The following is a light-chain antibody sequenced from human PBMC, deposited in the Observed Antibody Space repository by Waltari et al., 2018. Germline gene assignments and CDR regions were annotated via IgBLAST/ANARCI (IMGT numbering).Light chain of an antibody. V-gene: IGLV4-69*01. CDR3: QTGGHGTWV. J-gene: IGLJ3*02. CDR2: VNSDGRH. CDR1: SGHSSNV. Sequence: QLVLTQSPSASASLGASVKLTCTLSSGHSSNVIAWLQQQPEKGPRYLRKVNSDGRHCKVDAIPVRFSGSSSGAGRYLTISSLQSEDEADYYCQTGGHGTWVFGGGTKLTVL.